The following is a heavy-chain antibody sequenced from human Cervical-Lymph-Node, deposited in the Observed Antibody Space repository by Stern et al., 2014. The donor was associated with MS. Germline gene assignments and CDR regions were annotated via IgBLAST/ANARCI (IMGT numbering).Heavy chain of an antibody. J-gene: IGHJ6*02. CDR2: IFTTGSAI. V-gene: IGHV3-48*04. CDR3: VREAPLSANARNYYAMDV. Sequence: EVQLVQSGGDLVQPGGSLRLSCAASGFTFNSYSMNWVRQAPGKGLEWVAYIFTTGSAIYYADSVKGRFTISRDNARNSVYLQMNSLRVEDTAVYYCVREAPLSANARNYYAMDVWGQGTTVAVSS. D-gene: IGHD1-26*01. CDR1: GFTFNSYS.